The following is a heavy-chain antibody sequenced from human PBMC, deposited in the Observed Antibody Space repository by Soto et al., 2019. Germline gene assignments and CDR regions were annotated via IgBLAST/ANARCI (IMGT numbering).Heavy chain of an antibody. V-gene: IGHV4-61*01. CDR1: GDSVTSGNYY. CDR3: ARGRRIRYPSIVVVPAAIAVAGDFDY. CDR2: IYYSGST. D-gene: IGHD2-2*02. J-gene: IGHJ4*02. Sequence: PSETLSLTCTVSGDSVTSGNYYWSWIRQPPGKGLEWIGHIYYSGSTNYSPSLKSRVTISLDTSNNQFSLKVTSVTAADTAVYYCARGRRIRYPSIVVVPAAIAVAGDFDYWGQGTLVTVSS.